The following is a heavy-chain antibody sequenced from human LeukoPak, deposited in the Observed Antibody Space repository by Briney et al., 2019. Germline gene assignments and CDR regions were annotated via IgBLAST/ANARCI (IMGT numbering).Heavy chain of an antibody. CDR2: IYYSGST. J-gene: IGHJ6*03. V-gene: IGHV4-59*12. CDR3: ARGVDPLDLPEGHYYYYMDV. D-gene: IGHD3/OR15-3a*01. Sequence: KASETLSLTCTVSGGSISNYYWGWIRQPPGEGLECIGYIYYSGSTYYNPSLKSRVTISVDTSKNQFSLKLSSVTAADTAVYYCARGVDPLDLPEGHYYYYMDVWGKGTTVTVSS. CDR1: GGSISNYY.